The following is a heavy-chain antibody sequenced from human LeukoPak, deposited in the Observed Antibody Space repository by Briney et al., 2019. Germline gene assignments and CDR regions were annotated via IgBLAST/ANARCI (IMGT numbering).Heavy chain of an antibody. CDR2: IYSGGST. CDR3: ARGRYCSGGSCYGLGDY. V-gene: IGHV3-66*01. CDR1: GFTVSSNY. D-gene: IGHD2-15*01. Sequence: PGGSQRLSCAASGFTVSSNYMSWVRQAPGKGLEWVSVIYSGGSTYYADSVKSRFTISRDNSKNTLYLQMNSLRAEDTAVYYCARGRYCSGGSCYGLGDYWGQGTLVTVSS. J-gene: IGHJ4*02.